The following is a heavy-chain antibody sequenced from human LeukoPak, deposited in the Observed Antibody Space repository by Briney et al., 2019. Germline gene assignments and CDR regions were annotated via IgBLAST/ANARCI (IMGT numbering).Heavy chain of an antibody. CDR2: ISSSSSYI. V-gene: IGHV3-21*01. CDR3: AREIVVVVAASGAFDI. CDR1: GFTFSSYS. D-gene: IGHD2-15*01. J-gene: IGHJ3*02. Sequence: PGGSLRLSCAASGFTFSSYSMNWVRQAPGKGVEGVSSISSSSSYIYYADSVKGRFTISGDNAKNSLYLQMNSLRAEDTAVYYCAREIVVVVAASGAFDIWGQGTMVTVSS.